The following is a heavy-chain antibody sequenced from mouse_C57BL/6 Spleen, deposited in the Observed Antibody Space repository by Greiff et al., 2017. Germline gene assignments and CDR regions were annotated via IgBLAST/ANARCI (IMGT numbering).Heavy chain of an antibody. CDR1: GYTFTSYG. Sequence: VQLQQSGAELARPGASVKLSCKASGYTFTSYGISWVKQRTGQGLEWIGEIYPRSGNTYYNAKFKGKATLPAAKSSSTAYMELRSLTSEDSAVYFCARSNCSYMEAMDYWGQGTSVTVSS. CDR2: IYPRSGNT. CDR3: ARSNCSYMEAMDY. D-gene: IGHD1-1*01. J-gene: IGHJ4*01. V-gene: IGHV1-81*01.